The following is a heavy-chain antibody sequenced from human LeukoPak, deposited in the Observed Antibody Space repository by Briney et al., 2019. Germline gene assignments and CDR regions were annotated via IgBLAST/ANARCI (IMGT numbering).Heavy chain of an antibody. CDR1: GFTFSSYG. CDR2: IWYDGSNK. J-gene: IGHJ4*02. D-gene: IGHD3-16*01. Sequence: WGSLTLSCAASGFTFSSYGMHWVRQAPGKGLEWVAVIWYDGSNKYYADSVKGRFTISRDNSKNTLYLQMNSLRAEDTAVYYCAKDLGGSTEFDYWGQGTLVTVSS. V-gene: IGHV3-33*06. CDR3: AKDLGGSTEFDY.